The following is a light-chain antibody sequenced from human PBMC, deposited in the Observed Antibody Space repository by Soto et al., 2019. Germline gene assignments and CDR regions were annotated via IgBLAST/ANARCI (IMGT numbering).Light chain of an antibody. J-gene: IGLJ3*02. CDR1: SSDVGAYNF. V-gene: IGLV2-8*01. CDR3: AAWDDSLSGWV. CDR2: ELT. Sequence: QSALTQLPSASGSPGQSVTISCTGTSSDVGAYNFVSWYQQYPGKAPRLLIYELTKRPSGVPDRFSGSKSGTSASLAISGLRSEDEADYYCAAWDDSLSGWVFGGGTKLTVL.